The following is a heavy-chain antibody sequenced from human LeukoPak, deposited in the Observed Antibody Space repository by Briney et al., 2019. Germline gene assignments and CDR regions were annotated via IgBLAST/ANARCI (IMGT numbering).Heavy chain of an antibody. CDR3: ARQRRYDYYMDV. D-gene: IGHD3-9*01. Sequence: SETLSLXCTVSGDSISSSNYYWVWSRQPPGKGPEWIGSIYYSGTTYHNPSLKSRVTISVDTSSNQFSLKVSSVTDADTAVYYCARQRRYDYYMDVWGKGTTVTVSS. CDR2: IYYSGTT. CDR1: GDSISSSNYY. J-gene: IGHJ6*03. V-gene: IGHV4-39*01.